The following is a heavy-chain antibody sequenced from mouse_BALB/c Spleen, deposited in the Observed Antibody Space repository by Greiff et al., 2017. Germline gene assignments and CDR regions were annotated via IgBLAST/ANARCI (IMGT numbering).Heavy chain of an antibody. CDR3: ASGYDYDNGFAY. V-gene: IGHV1S137*01. CDR2: ISTYYGDA. J-gene: IGHJ3*01. D-gene: IGHD2-4*01. CDR1: GYTFTDYA. Sequence: VQLHQSGAELVRPGVSVKISCKGSGYTFTDYAMHWVKQSHAKSLEWIGVISTYYGDASYNQKFKGKATMTVDKSSSTAYMELARLTSEDSAIYYCASGYDYDNGFAYWGQGTLVTVSA.